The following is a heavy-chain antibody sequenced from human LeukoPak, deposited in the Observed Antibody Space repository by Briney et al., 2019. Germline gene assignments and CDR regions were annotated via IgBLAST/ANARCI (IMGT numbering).Heavy chain of an antibody. Sequence: SETLSLTCTVSGGPISSYYWSWIRQPPGKGLEWIGYIYSTGSTNYNPSLESRVTISIDTSKNQVSLKLSSVTAADTATYYCAKTDPCDHDILAAYHYYYYGMDVWGQGTTVTVSS. D-gene: IGHD3-9*01. J-gene: IGHJ6*02. CDR3: AKTDPCDHDILAAYHYYYYGMDV. CDR2: IYSTGST. CDR1: GGPISSYY. V-gene: IGHV4-59*01.